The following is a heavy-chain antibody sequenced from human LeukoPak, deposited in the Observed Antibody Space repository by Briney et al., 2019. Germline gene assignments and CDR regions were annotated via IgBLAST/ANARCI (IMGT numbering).Heavy chain of an antibody. J-gene: IGHJ4*02. D-gene: IGHD6-19*01. CDR1: GFTFSMYS. V-gene: IGHV3-23*01. CDR2: INDRGGYR. CDR3: VRERDRGIEVADDFDY. Sequence: GGSLRLSCAASGFTFSMYSMAWVRQAPGNGLEWVSVINDRGGYRQDADSVKGRFTISRDNSQNTLFLQMNSLRAEDTAVYYCVRERDRGIEVADDFDYWGKGTLVTVSS.